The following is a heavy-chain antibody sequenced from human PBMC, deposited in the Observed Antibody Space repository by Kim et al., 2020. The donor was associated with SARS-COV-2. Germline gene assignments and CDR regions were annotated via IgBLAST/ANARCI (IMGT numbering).Heavy chain of an antibody. V-gene: IGHV3-30*03. D-gene: IGHD3-22*01. Sequence: GGSLRLSCAASGFTFSSYGMHWVRQAPGKGLEWVAVISYDGSNKYYADSVKGRFTISRDNSKNTLYLQMNSLRAEDTAVYYCARQEYYYDSSGYYYDAFDIWGQGTMVTVSS. CDR3: ARQEYYYDSSGYYYDAFDI. CDR2: ISYDGSNK. CDR1: GFTFSSYG. J-gene: IGHJ3*02.